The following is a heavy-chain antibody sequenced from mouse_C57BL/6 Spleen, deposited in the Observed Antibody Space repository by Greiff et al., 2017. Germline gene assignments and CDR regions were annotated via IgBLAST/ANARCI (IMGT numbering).Heavy chain of an antibody. D-gene: IGHD2-2*01. V-gene: IGHV1-82*01. CDR1: GYAFSSSC. CDR2: IYPGDGDT. Sequence: QVQLQQSGPELVKPGASVKISCKASGYAFSSSCMNWVKQRPGQGLEWIGRIYPGDGDTNYTGKFKGKATLTADKSSSTAYMQLSSLTSEDSAVYLCARSGDGYDEYAMDYWGQGTSVTVSS. J-gene: IGHJ4*01. CDR3: ARSGDGYDEYAMDY.